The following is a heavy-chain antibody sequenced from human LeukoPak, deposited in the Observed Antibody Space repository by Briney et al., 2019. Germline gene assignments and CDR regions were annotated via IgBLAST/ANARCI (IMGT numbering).Heavy chain of an antibody. V-gene: IGHV3-30*02. CDR2: IRYDGSDE. CDR3: AKDLTPVFRTMADI. D-gene: IGHD3-10*01. CDR1: GFTFSSYG. Sequence: GGSLRLSCAASGFTFSSYGMHWLRQAPGKGLEWVAFIRYDGSDENYADSVKGRFTISRDNSKNTLYLQMNSLRAEDTAVYYCAKDLTPVFRTMADIWGQGTMVTVSS. J-gene: IGHJ3*02.